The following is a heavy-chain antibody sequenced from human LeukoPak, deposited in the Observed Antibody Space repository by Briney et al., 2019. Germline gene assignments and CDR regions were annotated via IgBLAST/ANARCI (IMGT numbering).Heavy chain of an antibody. CDR1: GGSFSGYY. CDR2: IYYSGST. D-gene: IGHD4-23*01. V-gene: IGHV4-59*01. J-gene: IGHJ6*03. Sequence: SETLSLTCAVYGGSFSGYYWSWIRQPPGKGLEWIGYIYYSGSTNYNPSLKSRVTISVDTSKNQFSLKLSSVTAADTAVYYCARNYYGGTYYYYYYMDVWGKGTTVTISS. CDR3: ARNYYGGTYYYYYYMDV.